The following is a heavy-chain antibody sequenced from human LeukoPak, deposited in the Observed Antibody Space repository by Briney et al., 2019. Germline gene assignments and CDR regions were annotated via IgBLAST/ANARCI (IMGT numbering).Heavy chain of an antibody. Sequence: PGGSLRPSCAASGSTFSSYAMCCVRQAPGRGLEWVSAISGSGGSTYYAASVKGRFTISRDNSKNTLYLQMNSLRAEDTAVYYCAKGGGIVRAAFDIWGQGTMVTFS. CDR1: GSTFSSYA. D-gene: IGHD2/OR15-2a*01. CDR2: ISGSGGST. V-gene: IGHV3-23*01. J-gene: IGHJ3*02. CDR3: AKGGGIVRAAFDI.